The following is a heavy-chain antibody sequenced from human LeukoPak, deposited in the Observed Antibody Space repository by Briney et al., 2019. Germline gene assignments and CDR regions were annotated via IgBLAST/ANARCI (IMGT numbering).Heavy chain of an antibody. J-gene: IGHJ4*02. V-gene: IGHV3-7*01. Sequence: GGSLRLSCAASGFTFSSYWMNWARQAPGKGLEWVASINHNGNVNYYVDSVKGRFTISRDNAKNSLYLQMNSLRAEDTAVYYCARGAYYYEDWGQGTLVTVSS. D-gene: IGHD3-22*01. CDR2: INHNGNVN. CDR1: GFTFSSYW. CDR3: ARGAYYYED.